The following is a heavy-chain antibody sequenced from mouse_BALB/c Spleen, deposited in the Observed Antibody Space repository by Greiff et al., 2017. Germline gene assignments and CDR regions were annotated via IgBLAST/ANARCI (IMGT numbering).Heavy chain of an antibody. CDR2: ISYDGSN. Sequence: EVQRVESGPGLVKPSQSLSLTCSVTGYSITSGYYWNWIRQFPGNKLEWMGYISYDGSNNYNPSLKNRISITRDTSKNQFFLKLNSVTTEDTATYYCARDSSGYDFDYWGQGTTLTVSS. V-gene: IGHV3-6*02. CDR1: GYSITSGYY. D-gene: IGHD3-1*01. CDR3: ARDSSGYDFDY. J-gene: IGHJ2*01.